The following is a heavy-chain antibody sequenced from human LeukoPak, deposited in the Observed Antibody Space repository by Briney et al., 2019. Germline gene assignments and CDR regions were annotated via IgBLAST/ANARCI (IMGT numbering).Heavy chain of an antibody. Sequence: SETLSLTCTVSGGSISSSSYYWGWIRQPPGKGLEWIGSIYYSGSTYYNPSLKSRVTISVDTSKNQFSLKLSSVTAADTAVYYCARLVLTGYYSLLDYYYYGMDVWGQGTTVTVSS. V-gene: IGHV4-39*01. CDR1: GGSISSSSYY. D-gene: IGHD3-9*01. CDR2: IYYSGST. J-gene: IGHJ6*02. CDR3: ARLVLTGYYSLLDYYYYGMDV.